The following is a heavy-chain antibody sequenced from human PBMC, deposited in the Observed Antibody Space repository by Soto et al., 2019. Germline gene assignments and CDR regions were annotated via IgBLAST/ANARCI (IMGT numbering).Heavy chain of an antibody. Sequence: PGESLKISCKGSGYSFTSYWIGWVRQMPGKGLEWMGIIYPGDSDTRYSPSFQGQVTISADKSISTAYLQWSSLKASDTAMYYCARHGTSGYDYYYYGMDVWGQGTTVTVSS. CDR3: ARHGTSGYDYYYYGMDV. CDR2: IYPGDSDT. D-gene: IGHD5-12*01. J-gene: IGHJ6*02. CDR1: GYSFTSYW. V-gene: IGHV5-51*01.